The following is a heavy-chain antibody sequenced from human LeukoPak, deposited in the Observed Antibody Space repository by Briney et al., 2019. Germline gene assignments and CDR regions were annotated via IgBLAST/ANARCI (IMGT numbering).Heavy chain of an antibody. CDR2: INHSGST. Sequence: SETLSLTCAVYGGSFSGYYWSWIRQPPGKGLEWIGEINHSGSTNYNPSLKSRVTISVDTSKNQFSLKLSSVTAADTAVYYCARFRRITIFGVVIGFDYWGQRTLVTVSS. CDR3: ARFRRITIFGVVIGFDY. D-gene: IGHD3-3*01. V-gene: IGHV4-34*01. CDR1: GGSFSGYY. J-gene: IGHJ4*02.